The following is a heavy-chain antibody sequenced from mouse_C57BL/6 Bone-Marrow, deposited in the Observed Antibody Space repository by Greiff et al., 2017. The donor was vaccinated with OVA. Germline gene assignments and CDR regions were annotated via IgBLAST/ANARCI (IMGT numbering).Heavy chain of an antibody. Sequence: VQLQQSGAELARPGASVKLSCKASGYTFTSYGISWVKQRTGQGLEWIGEIYPRSGNTYYNEKFKGKATLTADKSSSTAYMELRSLTSEDSAVYFCARRVITTVVAEDYWGQGTTLTVSS. J-gene: IGHJ2*01. V-gene: IGHV1-81*01. D-gene: IGHD1-1*01. CDR2: IYPRSGNT. CDR3: ARRVITTVVAEDY. CDR1: GYTFTSYG.